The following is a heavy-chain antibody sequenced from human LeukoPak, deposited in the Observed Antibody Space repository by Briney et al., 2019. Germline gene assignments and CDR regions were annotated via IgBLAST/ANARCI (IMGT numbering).Heavy chain of an antibody. D-gene: IGHD3-22*01. V-gene: IGHV4-4*07. CDR1: GGSISSYY. Sequence: SETLSLTCTVSGGSISSYYWSWIRQPAGKGLEWIGRIYTSGSTNYNPSLKCRVTMSVDTSKNQFSLKLSSVTAADTAVYYCARGYDSSRYNWFDPWGQGTLVTVSS. J-gene: IGHJ5*02. CDR2: IYTSGST. CDR3: ARGYDSSRYNWFDP.